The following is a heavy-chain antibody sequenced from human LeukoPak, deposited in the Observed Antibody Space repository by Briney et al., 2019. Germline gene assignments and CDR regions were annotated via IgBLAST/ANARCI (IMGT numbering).Heavy chain of an antibody. V-gene: IGHV1-3*01. D-gene: IGHD5-18*01. CDR1: GYTFTSYG. J-gene: IGHJ6*02. CDR2: INAGNGNT. CDR3: ARGASMVTYGMDV. Sequence: ASVKVSCKASGYTFTSYGISWVRQAPGQGLEWMGWINAGNGNTKYSQKFQGRVTITRDTSASTAYMELSSLRSEDTAVYYCARGASMVTYGMDVWGQGTTVTVSS.